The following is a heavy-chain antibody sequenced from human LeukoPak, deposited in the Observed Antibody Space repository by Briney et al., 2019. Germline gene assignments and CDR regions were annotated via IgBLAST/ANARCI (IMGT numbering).Heavy chain of an antibody. V-gene: IGHV3-48*02. D-gene: IGHD3-9*01. J-gene: IGHJ1*01. Sequence: TGGSLRLSCAASGFTFSIYGMNWVRQAPGKGLEWVSYISSGSSAIYYADSVKGRFTISRDNAKNPLYLQMSSLRDEDTAVYYCTGGLTVSAQHWGQGTLVTVSS. CDR2: ISSGSSAI. CDR3: TGGLTVSAQH. CDR1: GFTFSIYG.